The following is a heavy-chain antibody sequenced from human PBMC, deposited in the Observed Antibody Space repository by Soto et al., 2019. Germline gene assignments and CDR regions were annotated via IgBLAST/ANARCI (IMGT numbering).Heavy chain of an antibody. V-gene: IGHV1-2*04. CDR1: GYTFTGYY. Sequence: GASVKVSCKASGYTFTGYYMHWVRQAPGQGLEWMGWINPNSGGTNYAQKFQGWVTMTRDTSISTAYMELSRLRSDDTAVYYCAREEDDYGDYAFDEWGQGTLVTVSS. CDR2: INPNSGGT. CDR3: AREEDDYGDYAFDE. D-gene: IGHD4-17*01. J-gene: IGHJ4*02.